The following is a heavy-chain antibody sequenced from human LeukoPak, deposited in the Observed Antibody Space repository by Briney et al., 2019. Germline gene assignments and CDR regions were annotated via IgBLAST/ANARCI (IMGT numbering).Heavy chain of an antibody. J-gene: IGHJ4*02. D-gene: IGHD4-23*01. Sequence: GGSLRLSCAAPGFTFSSYSMNWVRQAPGKGLEWVSSISSSSSYIYYADSVKGRFTISRDNAKNSLYLQMNSLRAEDTAVYYCARTAYGGNYFDYWGQGTLVTVSS. CDR2: ISSSSSYI. V-gene: IGHV3-21*01. CDR1: GFTFSSYS. CDR3: ARTAYGGNYFDY.